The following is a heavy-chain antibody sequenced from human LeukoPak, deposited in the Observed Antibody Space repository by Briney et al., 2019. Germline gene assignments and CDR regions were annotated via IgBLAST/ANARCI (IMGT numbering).Heavy chain of an antibody. CDR2: ISGSGGST. CDR1: GFTFSSYA. J-gene: IGHJ4*02. CDR3: AKVGGYCSSTSCYYGY. V-gene: IGHV3-23*01. Sequence: GGSLRLSCAASGFTFSSYAMSWVRQAPGKGLEWVSAISGSGGSTYYADSVKGRFTISRDNSENTLYLQMNSLRAEDTAVYYCAKVGGYCSSTSCYYGYWGQGTLVTVSS. D-gene: IGHD2-2*01.